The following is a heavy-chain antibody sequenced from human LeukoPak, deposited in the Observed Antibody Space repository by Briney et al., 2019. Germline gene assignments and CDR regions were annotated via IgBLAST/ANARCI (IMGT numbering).Heavy chain of an antibody. D-gene: IGHD6-19*01. CDR3: AKAISSAFYYYGMDV. CDR1: GFTFNNYA. J-gene: IGHJ6*02. Sequence: PGGSLRLSCTASGFTFNNYAMNWVRQAPGKGLEWVSSISGSGDTTYYADSVKGWFTISRDNFKNTLYLQMNYLRAADTAIYYCAKAISSAFYYYGMDVWGQGTTVSVSS. CDR2: ISGSGDTT. V-gene: IGHV3-23*01.